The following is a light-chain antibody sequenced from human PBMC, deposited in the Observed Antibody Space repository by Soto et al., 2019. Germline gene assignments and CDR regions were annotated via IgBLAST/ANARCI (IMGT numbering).Light chain of an antibody. Sequence: DIDLTRSPSSQSAAVGGSRTITYRASQTISIFLNWYQHKQGKPPTLLIYTASSLQSGVPSRFSGSGSGTDFNLTISSLQPQDLATYYCQQSYKTPLTLGGGTKVDIK. CDR3: QQSYKTPLT. V-gene: IGKV1-39*01. CDR1: QTISIF. CDR2: TAS. J-gene: IGKJ4*01.